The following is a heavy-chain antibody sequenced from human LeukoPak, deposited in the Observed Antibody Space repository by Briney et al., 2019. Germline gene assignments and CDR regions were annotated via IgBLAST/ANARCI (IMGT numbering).Heavy chain of an antibody. V-gene: IGHV3-74*01. D-gene: IGHD3-10*01. CDR2: INSDGSTT. CDR3: ARGPCSGSATYYNDN. Sequence: PGGSLRLSCAASGFTLSSYWMNWLRQGPGKGLVWVSRINSDGSTTSYADSVKGQFTISRDNAKNTLYLQMNSLRAEDTAVYYCARGPCSGSATYYNDNWGQGTLVTVSS. J-gene: IGHJ4*02. CDR1: GFTLSSYW.